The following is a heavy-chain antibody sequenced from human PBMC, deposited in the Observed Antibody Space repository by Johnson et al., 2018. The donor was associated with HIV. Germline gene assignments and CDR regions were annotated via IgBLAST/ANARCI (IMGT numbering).Heavy chain of an antibody. J-gene: IGHJ3*02. CDR3: ARDCTGGVCLNDAFDI. D-gene: IGHD2-8*02. V-gene: IGHV3-11*05. CDR1: GFTFSDYY. Sequence: QVQLVESGGGLVKPGGSLRLSCAASGFTFSDYYMSWVRQAPGKGLEWVSGISWDSGNIDYADSVKGRVTISRDNAKNSLYLQMNSLRAEDTAVYYCARDCTGGVCLNDAFDIWGQGTMVTVSS. CDR2: ISWDSGNI.